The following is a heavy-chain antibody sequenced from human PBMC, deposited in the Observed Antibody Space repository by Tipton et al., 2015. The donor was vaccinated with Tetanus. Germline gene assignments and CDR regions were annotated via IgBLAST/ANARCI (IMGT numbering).Heavy chain of an antibody. V-gene: IGHV4-34*01. D-gene: IGHD3-3*01. Sequence: TLSLTCAVYGGSFSGYYWSWIRQPPGKGLEWIGEINHSGSTNYNPSLKSRVTISVDTSKNQFSLKLSSVTAADTAVYYCVLGRYYDFWSGYSEGAFDIWGQGTMVTVSS. CDR3: VLGRYYDFWSGYSEGAFDI. CDR1: GGSFSGYY. J-gene: IGHJ3*02. CDR2: INHSGST.